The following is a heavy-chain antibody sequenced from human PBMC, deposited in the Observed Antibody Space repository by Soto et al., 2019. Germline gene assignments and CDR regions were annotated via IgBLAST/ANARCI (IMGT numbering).Heavy chain of an antibody. J-gene: IGHJ4*02. D-gene: IGHD6-13*01. CDR3: ARKSSSNWSHDY. CDR1: GVTSSDNY. CDR2: IYSGGTT. V-gene: IGHV3-53*01. Sequence: XGSLRLSCAASGVTSSDNYMTWVRQAPGKGLEWVSVIYSGGTTYYPDTVKGRFIVSRDDSKNTVYLQMNSLRAEDTAVYYCARKSSSNWSHDYWGQGTLVTVSS.